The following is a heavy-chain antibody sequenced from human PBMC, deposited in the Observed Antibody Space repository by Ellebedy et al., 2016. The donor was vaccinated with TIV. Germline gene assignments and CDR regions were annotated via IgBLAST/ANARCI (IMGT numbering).Heavy chain of an antibody. J-gene: IGHJ3*02. CDR2: MSVSGLS. Sequence: MPSETLSLTCTVSGGSINSDYWSWFRQPPGKGLEWIGYMSVSGLSNYNPSLKSRVTISMDTSKNQFSLRLTSVTAADTAIYFCARGVVRGVAAFDIWGRGTMVIVSS. V-gene: IGHV4-59*01. CDR3: ARGVVRGVAAFDI. D-gene: IGHD3-10*01. CDR1: GGSINSDY.